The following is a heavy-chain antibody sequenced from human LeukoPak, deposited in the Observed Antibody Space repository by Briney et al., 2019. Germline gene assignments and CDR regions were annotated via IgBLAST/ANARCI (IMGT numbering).Heavy chain of an antibody. Sequence: GGSLRLSCAASGFTFSSYGMHWVRQAPGKGLEWVAFIRYDGSNKYYADSVKGRFTISRDNAKNTLYLQMNSLRAEDTALYYCAKDRGVHHYMDVWGKGTTVTISS. CDR1: GFTFSSYG. CDR2: IRYDGSNK. D-gene: IGHD3-10*01. CDR3: AKDRGVHHYMDV. J-gene: IGHJ6*03. V-gene: IGHV3-30*02.